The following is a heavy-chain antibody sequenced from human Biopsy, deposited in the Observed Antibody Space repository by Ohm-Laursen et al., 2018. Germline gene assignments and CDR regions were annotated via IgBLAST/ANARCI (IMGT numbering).Heavy chain of an antibody. J-gene: IGHJ6*02. D-gene: IGHD2/OR15-2a*01. CDR1: GGSISSYY. V-gene: IGHV4-59*01. CDR3: ARATNSTGWPYYYFYGMDV. Sequence: TLSLTCTVSGGSISSYYWNWIRQPPGKGLEWIGYIYYSGSTNYNPSLKSRVTISVDTSKNQFSLRLNSVTAADTAVYYCARATNSTGWPYYYFYGMDVWGQGTTVTVPS. CDR2: IYYSGST.